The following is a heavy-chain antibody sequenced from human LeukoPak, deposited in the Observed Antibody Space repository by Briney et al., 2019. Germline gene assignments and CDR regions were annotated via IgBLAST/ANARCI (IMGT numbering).Heavy chain of an antibody. CDR1: GFTFSSYS. CDR2: ISSSSYI. J-gene: IGHJ4*02. D-gene: IGHD6-13*01. Sequence: GGSLRLSCAASGFTFSSYSMNWVRQAPGKGLEWVSSISSSSYIYYADSVKGRFTISRDNAKNSPYLQMNSLRAEDTAVYYCASSPRGGYSSSWYFDYWGQGTLVTVSS. CDR3: ASSPRGGYSSSWYFDY. V-gene: IGHV3-21*04.